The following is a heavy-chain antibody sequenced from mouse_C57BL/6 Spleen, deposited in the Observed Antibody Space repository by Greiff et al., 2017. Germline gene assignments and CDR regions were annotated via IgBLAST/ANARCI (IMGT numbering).Heavy chain of an antibody. CDR2: INPNNGGT. D-gene: IGHD2-12*01. J-gene: IGHJ4*01. Sequence: EVQLQQSGPELVKPGASVKISCKASGYTFTDYYMNWVKQSHGKSLEWIGDINPNNGGTSYNQKFKGKATLTVDKSSSTAYMELRSLTSEDSAVYYCARSYDVEDYYAMDYWGQGTSVTVSS. CDR1: GYTFTDYY. CDR3: ARSYDVEDYYAMDY. V-gene: IGHV1-26*01.